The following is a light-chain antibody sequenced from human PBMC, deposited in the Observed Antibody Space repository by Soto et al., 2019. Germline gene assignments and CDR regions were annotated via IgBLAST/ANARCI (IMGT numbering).Light chain of an antibody. J-gene: IGLJ2*01. CDR2: GNN. CDR3: QSYDSSLSGSVV. Sequence: QSVLTQPPSVSGAPGQRVTISCTGSSSNIGAGYDVHWYQQLPETAPKLLISGNNNRPSGVPDRLSGSKSGTSASLAITGLQAEDEADYYCQSYDSSLSGSVVFGGGTKLTVL. CDR1: SSNIGAGYD. V-gene: IGLV1-40*01.